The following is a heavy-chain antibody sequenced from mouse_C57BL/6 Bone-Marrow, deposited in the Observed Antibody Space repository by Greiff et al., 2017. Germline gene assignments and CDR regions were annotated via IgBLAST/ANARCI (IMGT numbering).Heavy chain of an antibody. CDR2: IWSGGST. CDR3: AGNNPGWFAY. Sequence: VQLQESGPGLVQPSQSLSITCTVSGFSLTSYGVHWVRQSPGKGLEWLGVIWSGGSTDYNAAFISRLSISKDNSKSKVFFKMNSLQADDTAIYYWAGNNPGWFAYWGQGTLVTVSA. CDR1: GFSLTSYG. V-gene: IGHV2-2*01. J-gene: IGHJ3*01.